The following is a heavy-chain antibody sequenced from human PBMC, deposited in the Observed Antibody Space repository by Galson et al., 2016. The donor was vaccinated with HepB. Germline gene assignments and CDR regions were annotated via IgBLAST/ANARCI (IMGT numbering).Heavy chain of an antibody. CDR1: GFTFSHYA. CDR3: ERDRYDYGDYNGMDV. CDR2: ISGSGRTP. V-gene: IGHV3-23*01. D-gene: IGHD4-17*01. J-gene: IGHJ6*02. Sequence: SLRLSCAASGFTFSHYAMTWVRQAPGKGLEWVSTISGSGRTPYYGDSVKGRFTISRAQSKNTLYLEMNSLRVEDTAVYYCERDRYDYGDYNGMDVWGQGTTVTVSS.